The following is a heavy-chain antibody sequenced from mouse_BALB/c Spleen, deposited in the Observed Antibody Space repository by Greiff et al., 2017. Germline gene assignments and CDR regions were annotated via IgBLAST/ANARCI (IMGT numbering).Heavy chain of an antibody. D-gene: IGHD1-1*01. CDR1: GFTFSSYT. J-gene: IGHJ1*01. CDR3: TRGSLNYGSRDYWYFDV. V-gene: IGHV5-6-4*01. Sequence: EVKVVESGGGLVKPGGSLKLSCAASGFTFSSYTMSWVRQTPEKRLEWVATISSGGSYTYYPDSVKGRFTISRDNAKNTLYLQMSSLKSEDTAMYYCTRGSLNYGSRDYWYFDVWGAGTTVTVSS. CDR2: ISSGGSYT.